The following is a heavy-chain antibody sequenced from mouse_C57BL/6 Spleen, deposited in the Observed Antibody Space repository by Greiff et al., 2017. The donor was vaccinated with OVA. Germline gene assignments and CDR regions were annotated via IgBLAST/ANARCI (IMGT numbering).Heavy chain of an antibody. J-gene: IGHJ2*01. D-gene: IGHD1-1*02. Sequence: VQLKESGAELVRPGASVKLSCTASGFNIKDDYMHWVKQRPEQGLEWIGWIDPENGDTEYASKFQGKATITADTSSNTAYLQLSSLTSEDTAVYYCTTLKGGYYVGYWGQGTTLTVSS. CDR2: IDPENGDT. CDR1: GFNIKDDY. CDR3: TTLKGGYYVGY. V-gene: IGHV14-4*01.